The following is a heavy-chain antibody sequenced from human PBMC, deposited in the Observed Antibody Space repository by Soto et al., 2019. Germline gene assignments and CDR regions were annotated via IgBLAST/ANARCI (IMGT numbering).Heavy chain of an antibody. Sequence: QVHLVQSGAEVEKPGSSVKVSCKASGDTFSSYSFTWVRQAPGQGLEWMGRIIPILGITNNAQKFQGRVTITADKSTSTAYMELSSLRSEDTAVYYCATDKDSTYDYWGQGTLVTVSS. J-gene: IGHJ4*02. CDR1: GDTFSSYS. V-gene: IGHV1-69*08. D-gene: IGHD4-4*01. CDR2: IIPILGIT. CDR3: ATDKDSTYDY.